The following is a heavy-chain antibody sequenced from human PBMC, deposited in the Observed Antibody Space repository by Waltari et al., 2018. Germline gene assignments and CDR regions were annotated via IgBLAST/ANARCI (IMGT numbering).Heavy chain of an antibody. D-gene: IGHD3-3*01. CDR3: AREEPRRKGFWSGYYPDHYYYGMDV. J-gene: IGHJ6*02. V-gene: IGHV4-61*02. CDR2: ICTSGST. CDR1: GGSISSGSYY. Sequence: QVQLQESGPGLVKPSQTLSLTCPVSGGSISSGSYYWSWIRQPAGKALEWIGRICTSGSTNDNPAPKSRVTLQVETSKNQVSLKLGHVTAADTAVYYWAREEPRRKGFWSGYYPDHYYYGMDVWGQGTTVTVSS.